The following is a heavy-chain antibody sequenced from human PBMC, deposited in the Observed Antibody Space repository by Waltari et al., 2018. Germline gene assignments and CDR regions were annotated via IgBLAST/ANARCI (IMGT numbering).Heavy chain of an antibody. CDR3: TTLDALWGG. J-gene: IGHJ4*01. CDR1: GFGFKAAW. V-gene: IGHV3-15*01. CDR2: IKSQSDGATT. D-gene: IGHD7-27*01. Sequence: EVQMVESGGGSMKPGDSLSLSCVASGFGFKAAWLTGVSQAPGKGLGWIGRIKSQSDGATTDFAASVRGRFSIARDDSQNMVFLQMNSLRTEDTALYSCTTLDALWGGWGHGTLVTVSS.